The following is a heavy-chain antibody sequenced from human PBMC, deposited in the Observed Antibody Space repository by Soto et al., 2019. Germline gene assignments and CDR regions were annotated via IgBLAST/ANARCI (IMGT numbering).Heavy chain of an antibody. CDR1: GFTFSSYA. CDR3: AKDLSSLGWLALGAPFDS. Sequence: GGSLRLSCAASGFTFSSYAMNWVRQAPGKGLEWVSSVSANGRNTYYADSVKGRFTVSRDKSKNALLLQLDSLRVEDTAIYYCAKDLSSLGWLALGAPFDSWGPGTLVIVSS. CDR2: VSANGRNT. V-gene: IGHV3-23*01. J-gene: IGHJ4*02. D-gene: IGHD3-22*01.